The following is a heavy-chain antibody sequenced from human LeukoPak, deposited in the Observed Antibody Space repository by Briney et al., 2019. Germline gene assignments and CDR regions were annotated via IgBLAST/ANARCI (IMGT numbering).Heavy chain of an antibody. Sequence: GGSLRLSCTGSGFTLSSYAMNWVRRAPGQGLEWVSSIRSSSSDIYYTDSVKGRFTISRDNAKKSLYLQMNSLRAEDTAVYYCVTDYGGSSGAFDIWGQGTMVTVSS. V-gene: IGHV3-21*01. CDR3: VTDYGGSSGAFDI. J-gene: IGHJ3*02. D-gene: IGHD4-23*01. CDR2: IRSSSSDI. CDR1: GFTLSSYA.